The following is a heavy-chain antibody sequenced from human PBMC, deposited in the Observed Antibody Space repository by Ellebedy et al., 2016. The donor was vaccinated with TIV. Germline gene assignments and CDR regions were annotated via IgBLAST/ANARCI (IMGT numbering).Heavy chain of an antibody. J-gene: IGHJ4*02. V-gene: IGHV1-18*01. Sequence: RFQGRVTMTTDTSASTAYMELRSLTSDDTAFYYCARGLFFDYWGQGTLVTVSS. CDR3: ARGLFFDY. D-gene: IGHD2-21*01.